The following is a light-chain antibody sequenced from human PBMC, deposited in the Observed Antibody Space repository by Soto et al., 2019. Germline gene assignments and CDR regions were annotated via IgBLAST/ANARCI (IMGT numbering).Light chain of an antibody. CDR2: GAS. CDR1: QSVSSN. Sequence: EIVMTQSPATLSASPGGRVTLSCRASQSVSSNLAWYQQKPGQAPRLLIYGASTRATGIPARFSGSGSGTEVTLTISSLQSEDFAVYYCQQYNNWPPLTFGGGTKVEIK. J-gene: IGKJ4*01. CDR3: QQYNNWPPLT. V-gene: IGKV3-15*01.